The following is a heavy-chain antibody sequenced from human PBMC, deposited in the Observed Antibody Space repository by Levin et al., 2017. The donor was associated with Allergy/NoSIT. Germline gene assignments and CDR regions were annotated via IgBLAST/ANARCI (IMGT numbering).Heavy chain of an antibody. CDR2: ISSASSYT. D-gene: IGHD7-27*01. Sequence: GGSLRLSCSASGFAFSDYYMAWIRQAPGKGLECVAYISSASSYTNYAESVKGRFTISRDNAENSMYLQMNSLRVEDTAVYFCARDGDVQSEFDVWGRGTMVTVSS. CDR1: GFAFSDYY. J-gene: IGHJ3*01. V-gene: IGHV3-11*05. CDR3: ARDGDVQSEFDV.